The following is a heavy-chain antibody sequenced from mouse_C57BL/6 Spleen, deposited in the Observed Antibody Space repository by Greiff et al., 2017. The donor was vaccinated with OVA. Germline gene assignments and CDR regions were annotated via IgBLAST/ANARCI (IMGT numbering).Heavy chain of an antibody. CDR1: GYTFTSYG. J-gene: IGHJ3*01. CDR2: IYPRSGNT. D-gene: IGHD2-4*01. CDR3: AGGGDYDDFAWFAY. Sequence: VQLQESGAELARPGASVKLSCKASGYTFTSYGISWVKQRTGQGLEWIGEIYPRSGNTYYNEKFKGKATLTADKSSSTAYMELRSLTSEDSAGYFSAGGGDYDDFAWFAYWGQGTLVTVSA. V-gene: IGHV1-81*01.